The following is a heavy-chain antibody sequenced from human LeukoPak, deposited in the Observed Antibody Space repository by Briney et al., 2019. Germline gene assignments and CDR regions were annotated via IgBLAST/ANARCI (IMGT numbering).Heavy chain of an antibody. CDR1: GGSISSSTYY. J-gene: IGHJ4*02. CDR3: ARGGWNKFDY. CDR2: IYKSGDS. Sequence: SETLSLTCTVSGGSISSSTYYWGWIRQPPGKGLEWFGSIYKSGDSQYNPSLKSRVTISVDTSKNQFSLKLSSVTAADTAVYYCARGGWNKFDYWGQGTLVTVSS. D-gene: IGHD3-22*01. V-gene: IGHV4-39*07.